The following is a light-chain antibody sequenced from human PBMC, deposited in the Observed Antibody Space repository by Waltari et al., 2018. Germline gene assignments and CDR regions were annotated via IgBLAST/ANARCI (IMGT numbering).Light chain of an antibody. J-gene: IGKJ5*01. CDR3: QQYNDWPIT. CDR2: GAS. V-gene: IGKV3-15*01. Sequence: MTQSPATLSVSPGERATLSCRASQSINTNVAWYQQKSGQAPRLLIYGASTRATAIPPRFSGGGSGTEFTLTLSSMESEDFAIYYCQQYNDWPITFGQGTRLDIK. CDR1: QSINTN.